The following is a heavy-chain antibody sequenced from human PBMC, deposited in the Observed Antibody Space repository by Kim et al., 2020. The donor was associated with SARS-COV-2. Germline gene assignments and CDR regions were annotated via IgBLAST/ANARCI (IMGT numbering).Heavy chain of an antibody. CDR3: ARLGVATAGNLYYFDY. CDR2: ISAGSSYI. CDR1: GFTFRIYD. D-gene: IGHD5-12*01. J-gene: IGHJ4*01. V-gene: IGHV3-21*01. Sequence: GGSLRLSCAASGFTFRIYDMHWVRQAPGKGLEWLSSISAGSSYIYHADSLKGRFAISRDNAKNSLYLQMDILRAEDTAVYYCARLGVATAGNLYYFDYWG.